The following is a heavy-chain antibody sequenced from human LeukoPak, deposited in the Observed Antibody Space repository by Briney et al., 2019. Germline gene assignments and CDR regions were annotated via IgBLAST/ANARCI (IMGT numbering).Heavy chain of an antibody. CDR1: GVSISSYY. V-gene: IGHV4-4*07. CDR2: IYTSGST. D-gene: IGHD1-26*01. Sequence: SETLSLTCTVSGVSISSYYWSWIRQPAGKGLEWIGRIYTSGSTNYNPSLKSRVTMSVDTSKNQFSLKLSSVTAADTAVYYCARDSGQRHFGNSPTYYMDVWGKGTTVTVSS. CDR3: ARDSGQRHFGNSPTYYMDV. J-gene: IGHJ6*03.